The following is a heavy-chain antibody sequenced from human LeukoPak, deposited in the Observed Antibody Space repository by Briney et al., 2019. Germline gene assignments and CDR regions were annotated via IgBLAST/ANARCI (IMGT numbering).Heavy chain of an antibody. CDR2: IYTSGST. V-gene: IGHV4-4*07. CDR1: GGSISSYY. Sequence: PSETLSLTCTVSGGSISSYYWSWIRQPAGKGLEWIGRIYTSGSTNYNPSLKSRVTISVDTSKNQFSLKLSSVTAADTAVYYCARTTEGGYTYGYFYCYYMDVWGKGTTVTISS. J-gene: IGHJ6*03. D-gene: IGHD5-18*01. CDR3: ARTTEGGYTYGYFYCYYMDV.